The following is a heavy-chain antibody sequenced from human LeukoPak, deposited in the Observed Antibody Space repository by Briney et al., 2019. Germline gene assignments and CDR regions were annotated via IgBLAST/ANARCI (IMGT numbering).Heavy chain of an antibody. Sequence: GASVKVSCKASGYTFTSYAMHWVRQAPGQRLEWMGWINPNSGGTNYAQKFQGWVTMTRDTSISTAYMELSRLRSDDTAVYYCARASTTLFLAVYYGMDVWGQGTTVTVSS. CDR2: INPNSGGT. CDR1: GYTFTSYA. D-gene: IGHD5/OR15-5a*01. V-gene: IGHV1-2*04. CDR3: ARASTTLFLAVYYGMDV. J-gene: IGHJ6*02.